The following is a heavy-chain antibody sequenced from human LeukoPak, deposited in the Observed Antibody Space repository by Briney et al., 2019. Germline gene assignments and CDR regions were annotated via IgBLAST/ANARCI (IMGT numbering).Heavy chain of an antibody. Sequence: GGSLRLSCAASGFIFDDYAMHWVRHAPGKGLESVSGISWDSDSIDYADSVKGRFTISRDNAKNSLYLQMNSLRAEDMALYYCAKGGGGRLIYYYYMDVWGKGTTVTVSS. V-gene: IGHV3-9*03. J-gene: IGHJ6*03. CDR1: GFIFDDYA. D-gene: IGHD3-16*01. CDR3: AKGGGGRLIYYYYMDV. CDR2: ISWDSDSI.